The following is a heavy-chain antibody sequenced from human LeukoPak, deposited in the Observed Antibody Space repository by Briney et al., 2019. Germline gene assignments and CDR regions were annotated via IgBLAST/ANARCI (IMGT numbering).Heavy chain of an antibody. D-gene: IGHD4-11*01. V-gene: IGHV4-59*01. CDR2: VHHSFSS. CDR1: GASMNDYY. J-gene: IGHJ4*02. Sequence: PSETLSLTCAVSGASMNDYYWSGIRQTPGKGLEWIGHVHHSFSSNFSPSLKSRVTMSMDTSKSQFSLRVTSVTAADTAVYYGACYSVLGRTFDCWGQGTQVTVSS. CDR3: ACYSVLGRTFDC.